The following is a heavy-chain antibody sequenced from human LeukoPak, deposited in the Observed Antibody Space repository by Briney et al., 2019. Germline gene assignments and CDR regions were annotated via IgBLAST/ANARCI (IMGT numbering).Heavy chain of an antibody. CDR2: INHSGST. J-gene: IGHJ3*02. CDR1: GGSFSGYY. CDR3: ARIDWGLYYYDSSGSSDAFDI. D-gene: IGHD3-22*01. V-gene: IGHV4-34*01. Sequence: SETLSLTCAVYGGSFSGYYWSWIRQPPGKGLEWIGEINHSGSTNYNPSLKSRVTISVDTSKNQFSLKLSSVTAADTAVYYCARIDWGLYYYDSSGSSDAFDIWGQGTMVTVSS.